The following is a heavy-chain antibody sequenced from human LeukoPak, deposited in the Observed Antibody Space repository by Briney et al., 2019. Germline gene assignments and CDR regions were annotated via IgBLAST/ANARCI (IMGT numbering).Heavy chain of an antibody. CDR2: ISSSSSYI. CDR3: ARDLRAVALDY. D-gene: IGHD6-19*01. V-gene: IGHV3-21*01. Sequence: KSGGSLRLSCAASGFTFSSYSMNWVRQAPGKGLEWVSSISSSSSYIYYADSVKGRFTISRDNAKNSLYLQMNSLRAEDTAMYYCARDLRAVALDYWGQGTLVTVSS. CDR1: GFTFSSYS. J-gene: IGHJ4*02.